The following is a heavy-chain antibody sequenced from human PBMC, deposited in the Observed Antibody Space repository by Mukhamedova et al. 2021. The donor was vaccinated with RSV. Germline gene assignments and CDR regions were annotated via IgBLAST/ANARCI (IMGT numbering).Heavy chain of an antibody. D-gene: IGHD1-26*01. CDR3: ARDKKEELLHFDY. Sequence: VRQAPGQGLEWMGIINPSGGSTSYAQKFQGRVTMTRDTSTSTVYMELSSLRSDDTAVYYCARDKKEELLHFDYWGQGTLVTVSS. CDR2: INPSGGST. J-gene: IGHJ4*02. V-gene: IGHV1-46*01.